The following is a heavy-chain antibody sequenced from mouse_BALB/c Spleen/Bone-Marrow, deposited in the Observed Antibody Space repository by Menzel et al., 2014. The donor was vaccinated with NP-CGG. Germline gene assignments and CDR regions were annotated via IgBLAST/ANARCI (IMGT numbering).Heavy chain of an antibody. J-gene: IGHJ4*01. V-gene: IGHV1-69*02. CDR2: IYPSDSYT. CDR1: GCTFTSYW. CDR3: TRRGTGNAMDY. D-gene: IGHD3-3*01. Sequence: QVQLKESGAELVRPGASVKLSCKASGCTFTSYWINWVKQRPGQGLEWIGNIYPSDSYTNYNQKFKDKATLTVDKSSSTAYMQLSSPTSEDSAVYYCTRRGTGNAMDYWGQGTSVTVSS.